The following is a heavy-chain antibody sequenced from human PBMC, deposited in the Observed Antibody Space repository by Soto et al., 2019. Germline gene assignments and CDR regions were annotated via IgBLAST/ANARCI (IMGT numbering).Heavy chain of an antibody. D-gene: IGHD3-10*01. V-gene: IGHV2-5*01. CDR2: IYWNGIE. CDR1: GFSLSNSGES. CDR3: AHGDPLDFHY. J-gene: IGHJ4*02. Sequence: QITLEESGPAVVKPTQTLTLTCTFSGFSLSNSGESVGWIRQPPGKALAWLGLIYWNGIERYNPSLKRRLSLTKDTSKNHVLLTVTNMRPVDTATYFCAHGDPLDFHYWGQGTLVPVSP.